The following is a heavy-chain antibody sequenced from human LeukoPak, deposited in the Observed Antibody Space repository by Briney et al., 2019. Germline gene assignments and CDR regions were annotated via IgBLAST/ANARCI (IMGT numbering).Heavy chain of an antibody. J-gene: IGHJ3*02. CDR2: IIPILGIA. Sequence: GASVKVSCKASGGTFSSYAISWVRQAPGQGLEWMGRIIPILGIANYAQKFQGRVTITADTSTSTAYMELRSLRSDDTAVYYCAREIDKYDYVWGSYRHDAFDIWGQGTMVTVSS. V-gene: IGHV1-69*04. D-gene: IGHD3-16*02. CDR3: AREIDKYDYVWGSYRHDAFDI. CDR1: GGTFSSYA.